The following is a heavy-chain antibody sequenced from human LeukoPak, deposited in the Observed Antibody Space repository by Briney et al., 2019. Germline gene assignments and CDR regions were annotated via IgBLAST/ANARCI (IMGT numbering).Heavy chain of an antibody. D-gene: IGHD2-2*01. J-gene: IGHJ5*02. CDR2: INPSGGST. CDR3: ARALGYCSSTSCYEGGGYWFDP. V-gene: IGHV1-46*01. CDR1: GYTFTSYY. Sequence: VASVKVSCKASGYTFTSYYMHWVRQAPGQGLEWMGIINPSGGSTSYAQKFQGRVTMTRDTSTSTVYMELSSLRSEDTAVYYCARALGYCSSTSCYEGGGYWFDPWGQGTLVTVSS.